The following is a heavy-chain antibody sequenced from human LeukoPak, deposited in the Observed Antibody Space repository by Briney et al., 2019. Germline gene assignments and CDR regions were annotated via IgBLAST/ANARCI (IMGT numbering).Heavy chain of an antibody. D-gene: IGHD3-3*01. J-gene: IGHJ3*02. V-gene: IGHV4-30-4*01. CDR3: ARDLSGKDAFDI. Sequence: PSQTLSLTCTVSGGSISSVDYYWSWIRQPPGKGLEWIGYIYYSGSTYYNPSLKSRVTLSVDTSKNQFSLKLSSVTAADTAVYYCARDLSGKDAFDIWGQGTMVTVSS. CDR1: GGSISSVDYY. CDR2: IYYSGST.